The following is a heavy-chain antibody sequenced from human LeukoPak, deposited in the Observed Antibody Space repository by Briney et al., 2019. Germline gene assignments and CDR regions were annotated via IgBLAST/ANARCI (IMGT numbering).Heavy chain of an antibody. D-gene: IGHD6-19*01. V-gene: IGHV5-10-1*01. CDR3: ARHGEEVAGTEGYFDY. Sequence: GESLQISCQGSGSPFTSYWISWVRHVPGKGLEWMGRIEPSDSYTNYSPSFQGHVTISAAKSISTAYLQWSSLKASETAMYYCARHGEEVAGTEGYFDYWGQGTLVTVSS. CDR2: IEPSDSYT. CDR1: GSPFTSYW. J-gene: IGHJ4*02.